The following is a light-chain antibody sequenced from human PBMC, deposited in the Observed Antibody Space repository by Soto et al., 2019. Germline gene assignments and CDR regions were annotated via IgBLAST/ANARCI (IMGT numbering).Light chain of an antibody. V-gene: IGKV3-15*01. CDR2: GAS. CDR1: QSVSNN. Sequence: EIVMTQSPATLSLSPGERATLSCRASQSVSNNLAWYQQKPGQAPRLLISGASTRATGVPARFSGSGSGTEFTLTISSLQSEDFAVYYCQQYNQWPRTFGQGTKV. J-gene: IGKJ1*01. CDR3: QQYNQWPRT.